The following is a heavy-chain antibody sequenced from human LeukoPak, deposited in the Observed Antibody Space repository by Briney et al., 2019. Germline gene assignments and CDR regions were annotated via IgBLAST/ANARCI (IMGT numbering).Heavy chain of an antibody. V-gene: IGHV1-24*01. CDR2: FDPEDGET. Sequence: ASVKVSCKVSGYTLTELSMHWVRQAPGKGPEWMGGFDPEDGETIYAQKFQGRVTMTEDTSTDTAYMELSSLRSEDTAVYYCATAAGFPGGGAFDIWGQGTMVTVSS. CDR3: ATAAGFPGGGAFDI. CDR1: GYTLTELS. J-gene: IGHJ3*02. D-gene: IGHD3-10*01.